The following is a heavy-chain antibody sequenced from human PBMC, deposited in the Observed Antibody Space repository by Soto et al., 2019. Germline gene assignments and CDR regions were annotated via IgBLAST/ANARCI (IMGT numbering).Heavy chain of an antibody. J-gene: IGHJ4*02. Sequence: SGPTLVNPTQTLTLTCTFSGFSLATSEMGVGWIRQPPGQALEWLAIIYWDDDKRYNASLKDRLSITKDTSKNQVVLRMTNMDPVDTATYYCIHVKESTGYYRVAVDKRGQRTPVTVSS. CDR2: IYWDDDK. CDR3: IHVKESTGYYRVAVDK. D-gene: IGHD3-22*01. CDR1: GFSLATSEMG. V-gene: IGHV2-5*02.